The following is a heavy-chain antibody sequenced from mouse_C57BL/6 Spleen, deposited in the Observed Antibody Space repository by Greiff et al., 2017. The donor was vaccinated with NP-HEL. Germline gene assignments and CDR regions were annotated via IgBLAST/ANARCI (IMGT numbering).Heavy chain of an antibody. CDR1: GYTFTSYN. V-gene: IGHV1-12*01. D-gene: IGHD4-1*02. CDR2: IYPGNGDT. J-gene: IGHJ2*01. Sequence: QVQLKESGAELVRPGASVKMSCKASGYTFTSYNMHWVKQTPRQGLEWIGAIYPGNGDTSYNQKFKGKATLTVDKSSSTAYMQLSSLTSEDSAVYFCARAEGNWDEVDYWGQGTTLTVSS. CDR3: ARAEGNWDEVDY.